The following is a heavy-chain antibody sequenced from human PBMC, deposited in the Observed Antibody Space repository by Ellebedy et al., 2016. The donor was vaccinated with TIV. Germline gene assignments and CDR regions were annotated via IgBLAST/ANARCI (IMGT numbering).Heavy chain of an antibody. D-gene: IGHD1-26*01. CDR1: GFSFSDYY. J-gene: IGHJ5*02. CDR2: ISSSDTTR. Sequence: GESLKISCAASGFSFSDYYMSWVRQAPGKGLEWISCISSSDTTRYYADSVEGRFTISRDNANNAVFLQMNSLRVDDTAIYYCAKDYEVGSTTAFDTWGQGTLVTVSS. CDR3: AKDYEVGSTTAFDT. V-gene: IGHV3-11*01.